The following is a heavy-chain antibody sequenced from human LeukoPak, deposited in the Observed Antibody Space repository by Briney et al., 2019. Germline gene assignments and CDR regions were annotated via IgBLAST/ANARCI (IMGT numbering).Heavy chain of an antibody. CDR3: ARDRDSSGYPEYFQH. J-gene: IGHJ1*01. V-gene: IGHV1-69*05. Sequence: ASVKVSCKASGGTFSSYAISWVRQAPGQGLEWTGRIIPIFGTANYAQKFQGRVTITTDESTSTAYMELSSLRSEDTAVYYCARDRDSSGYPEYFQHWGQGTLVTVSS. CDR2: IIPIFGTA. CDR1: GGTFSSYA. D-gene: IGHD3-22*01.